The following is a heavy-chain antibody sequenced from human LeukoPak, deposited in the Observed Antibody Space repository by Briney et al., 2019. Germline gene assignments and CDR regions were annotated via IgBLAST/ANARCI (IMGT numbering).Heavy chain of an antibody. CDR3: AKSQVDTAMVGSLYYFDY. V-gene: IGHV3-23*01. CDR1: GFTISSYA. D-gene: IGHD5-18*01. J-gene: IGHJ4*02. Sequence: GGSLRLSCAASGFTISSYAMSWVRQAPGKGLEWVSAISGSGGSTYYADSVKGRFTISRDNSKNTLYLQMNSLRAEDTAVYYCAKSQVDTAMVGSLYYFDYWGQGTLVTVSS. CDR2: ISGSGGST.